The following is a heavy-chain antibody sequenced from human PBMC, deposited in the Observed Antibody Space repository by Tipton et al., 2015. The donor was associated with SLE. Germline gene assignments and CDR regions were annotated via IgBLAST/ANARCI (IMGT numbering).Heavy chain of an antibody. J-gene: IGHJ5*02. CDR1: GGSFSGYY. CDR3: AREGQALFDP. Sequence: TLSLTCAVYGGSFSGYYWSWIRQPPGKGLEWVGEINHSGSTNYNPSLKSRVTISVDTSKNQFSLKLSSVTAADTAVYYCAREGQALFDPWGQGTLVTVSS. CDR2: INHSGST. V-gene: IGHV4-34*01.